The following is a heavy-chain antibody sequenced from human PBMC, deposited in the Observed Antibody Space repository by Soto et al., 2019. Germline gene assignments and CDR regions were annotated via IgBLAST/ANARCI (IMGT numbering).Heavy chain of an antibody. CDR1: GFTFSSYG. CDR3: AKDLLMSIAARPQKYNWFDP. J-gene: IGHJ5*02. Sequence: GGSLRLSCAASGFTFSSYGMHWVRQAPGKGLEWVAVISYDGSNKYYADSVKGRFTISRDNSKNTLYLQMNSLRAEDTAVYYCAKDLLMSIAARPQKYNWFDPWGQGTLVTVSS. V-gene: IGHV3-30*18. CDR2: ISYDGSNK. D-gene: IGHD6-6*01.